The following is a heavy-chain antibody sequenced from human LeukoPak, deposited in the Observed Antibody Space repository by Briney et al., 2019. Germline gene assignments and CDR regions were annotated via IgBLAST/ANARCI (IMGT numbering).Heavy chain of an antibody. J-gene: IGHJ4*02. CDR2: ISGSGTDI. Sequence: KPGGSLRLSCEASGFTCSDRYMSWIRQAPGKGLECLSYISGSGTDINYADSVRGRFTISRDNAKNLLYLQMNDLRVEDTAVYYCARTARHLDYWGQGTLVTVSS. D-gene: IGHD5-18*01. CDR3: ARTARHLDY. CDR1: GFTCSDRY. V-gene: IGHV3-11*04.